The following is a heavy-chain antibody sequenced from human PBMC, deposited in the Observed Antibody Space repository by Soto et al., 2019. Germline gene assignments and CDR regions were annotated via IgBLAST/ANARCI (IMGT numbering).Heavy chain of an antibody. CDR3: ARGLVKYSGSYWGNYYYYGMDV. D-gene: IGHD1-26*01. CDR1: GYTFTGYY. J-gene: IGHJ6*02. CDR2: INPNSGGT. Sequence: QVQLVQSGAEVKKPGASVKVSCKASGYTFTGYYMHWVRQAPGQGLEWMGWINPNSGGTNYAQKFQGRVTMTRDTSISTAYMELSRLRSDDTAVYYCARGLVKYSGSYWGNYYYYGMDVWGQGTTVTVSS. V-gene: IGHV1-2*02.